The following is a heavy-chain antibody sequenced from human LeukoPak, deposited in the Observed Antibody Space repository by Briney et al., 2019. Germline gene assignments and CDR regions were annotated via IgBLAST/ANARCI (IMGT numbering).Heavy chain of an antibody. CDR1: GFIFSSYA. D-gene: IGHD1-26*01. Sequence: GRSLRLSCAASGFIFSSYAMHWVRRAPGKGLEWVAVISYDGSNKYYADSVKGRFTISRDNSKNTLYLQMNSLRAEDTAVYYCAREEWELLFDYWGQGTLVTVSS. V-gene: IGHV3-30-3*01. CDR2: ISYDGSNK. CDR3: AREEWELLFDY. J-gene: IGHJ4*02.